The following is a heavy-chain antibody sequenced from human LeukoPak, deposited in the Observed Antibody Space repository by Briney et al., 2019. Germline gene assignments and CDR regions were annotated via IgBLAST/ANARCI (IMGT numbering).Heavy chain of an antibody. CDR3: ARVRYDSSGYPYNFDY. CDR2: ISSSSSYI. CDR1: GFTFSSYS. Sequence: GGSLRLSCAASGFTFSSYSMNWVRQAPGKGLEWVSSISSSSSYIYYADSVKGRFTISRDNAKNSLYLQMNSLRAEDTAVYYCARVRYDSSGYPYNFDYWGQGTLVTVSS. V-gene: IGHV3-21*01. J-gene: IGHJ4*02. D-gene: IGHD3-22*01.